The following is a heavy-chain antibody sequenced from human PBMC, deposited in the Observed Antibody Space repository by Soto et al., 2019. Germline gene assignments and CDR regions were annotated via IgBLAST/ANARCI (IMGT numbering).Heavy chain of an antibody. J-gene: IGHJ6*02. CDR1: GFTFSSYS. V-gene: IGHV3-21*01. CDR3: TRDNQISPADYYGMDV. CDR2: ISSSSYI. Sequence: PGGSLRLSCAASGFTFSSYSMNWVRQAPGKGLEWVSSISSSSYIYYADSVKGRFTISRDNAKNSLYLQMNSLRAEDTAVYYCTRDNQISPADYYGMDVWGQGTTVTVSS.